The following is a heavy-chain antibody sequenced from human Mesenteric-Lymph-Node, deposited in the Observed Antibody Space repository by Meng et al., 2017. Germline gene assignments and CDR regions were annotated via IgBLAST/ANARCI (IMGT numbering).Heavy chain of an antibody. V-gene: IGHV1-69*05. CDR1: GYTFTGYY. D-gene: IGHD1-1*01. CDR2: IIPIFGTA. CDR3: AREKRAGTTSDAFDI. J-gene: IGHJ3*02. Sequence: SVKVSCKASGYTFTGYYMHWVRQAPGQGLEWMGGIIPIFGTANYAQKFQGRVTITTDESTSTAYMELSSLRSEDTAVYYCAREKRAGTTSDAFDIWGQGTMVTVSS.